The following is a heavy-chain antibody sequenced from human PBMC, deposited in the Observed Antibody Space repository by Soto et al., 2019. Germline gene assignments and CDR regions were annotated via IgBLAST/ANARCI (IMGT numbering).Heavy chain of an antibody. CDR2: INSDGSST. V-gene: IGHV3-74*01. Sequence: EVQLVESGGGLVQPGGSLRLSCAASGFTFSSYWMHWVRQAPGRGLVWVSRINSDGSSTSYADSVKGRFTISRDNAKNTLYLQMNSLRAEDTAVYYCARDPTVAGPPLFDYWGQGTLVTVSS. CDR1: GFTFSSYW. J-gene: IGHJ4*02. D-gene: IGHD6-19*01. CDR3: ARDPTVAGPPLFDY.